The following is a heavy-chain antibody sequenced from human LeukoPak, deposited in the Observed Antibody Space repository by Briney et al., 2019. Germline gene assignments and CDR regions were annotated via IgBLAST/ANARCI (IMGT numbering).Heavy chain of an antibody. D-gene: IGHD3-3*01. CDR1: GGSFGGYY. J-gene: IGHJ5*02. Sequence: PSETLSLTCAVYGGSFGGYYWSWIRQPPGKGLEWIGEINHSGSTNYNPSLKSRVTISVDTSKNQFSLKLSSVTAADTAVYYCARGLTIFGVVTNVPPWNNWFDPWGQGTLVTVSS. CDR2: INHSGST. V-gene: IGHV4-34*01. CDR3: ARGLTIFGVVTNVPPWNNWFDP.